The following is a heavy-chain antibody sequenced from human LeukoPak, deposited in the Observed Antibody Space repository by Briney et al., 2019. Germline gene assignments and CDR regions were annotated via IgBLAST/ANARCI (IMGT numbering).Heavy chain of an antibody. CDR3: AKRGGFSWYENWFDP. V-gene: IGHV3-23*01. D-gene: IGHD6-13*01. J-gene: IGHJ5*02. Sequence: ETLSLTCAVYGGSFSGYYWSWIRQPPGKGLEWVSAISGSGGSTYYADSVKGRFTISRDNSKNTLYLQMNSLRAEDTAVYYCAKRGGFSWYENWFDPWGQGTLVTVSS. CDR2: ISGSGGST. CDR1: GGSFSGYY.